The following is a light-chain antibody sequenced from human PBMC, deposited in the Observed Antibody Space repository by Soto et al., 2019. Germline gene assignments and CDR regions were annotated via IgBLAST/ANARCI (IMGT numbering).Light chain of an antibody. CDR1: QSVSSN. CDR3: QQYIDWHET. CDR2: GAS. V-gene: IGKV3-15*01. Sequence: EIVMTQSPATLSVSPGERATLSCRASQSVSSNLAWYQQKPGQAPRLLIYGASTRATGIPARFSGSGSGTEFALTITSLQSEDFAVYYCQQYIDWHETFCQGTKVEIK. J-gene: IGKJ1*01.